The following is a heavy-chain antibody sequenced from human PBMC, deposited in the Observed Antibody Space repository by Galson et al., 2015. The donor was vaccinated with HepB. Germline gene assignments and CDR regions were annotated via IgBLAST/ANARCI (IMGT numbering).Heavy chain of an antibody. J-gene: IGHJ4*02. V-gene: IGHV2-5*02. CDR2: IYWDDDK. D-gene: IGHD3-22*01. CDR3: AHLGVITGNFDY. Sequence: PALVKPTQTLTLTYTFSGFSLSTSGVGVGWIRQPPGKALEWLALIYWDDDKRYSPSLKSRLTITKDTSKNQVVLTMTNMDPVDTTTYYCAHLGVITGNFDYWGQGTLVTVSS. CDR1: GFSLSTSGVG.